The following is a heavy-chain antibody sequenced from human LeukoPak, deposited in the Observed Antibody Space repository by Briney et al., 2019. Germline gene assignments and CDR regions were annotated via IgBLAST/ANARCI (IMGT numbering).Heavy chain of an antibody. D-gene: IGHD3-3*01. CDR2: ISGSAVST. J-gene: IGHJ3*02. CDR1: GFTFSNYN. Sequence: GGSVRLSCEASGFTFSNYNMTWVRQAPGKGLEWVSAISGSAVSTFYADSVKGRFTISRDNSKNTLYLQMNSLRAEDTAVYYCARSRLSGINDAFDIWGQGTMVTVSS. V-gene: IGHV3-23*01. CDR3: ARSRLSGINDAFDI.